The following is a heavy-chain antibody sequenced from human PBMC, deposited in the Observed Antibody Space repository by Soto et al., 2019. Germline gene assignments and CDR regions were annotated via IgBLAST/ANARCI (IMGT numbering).Heavy chain of an antibody. V-gene: IGHV1-2*04. D-gene: IGHD6-13*01. CDR3: ARLKGIAAAGTNFDY. CDR2: INPNSGGT. Sequence: QVQLVQSGAEVKKPGASVKVSCKASGYTFTGYYMHWVRQAPGQGLEWVGWINPNSGGTNYAQKFQGWVTMTRDTSISTAYMELSRPRSDDTAVYYCARLKGIAAAGTNFDYWGQGTLVTVSS. CDR1: GYTFTGYY. J-gene: IGHJ4*02.